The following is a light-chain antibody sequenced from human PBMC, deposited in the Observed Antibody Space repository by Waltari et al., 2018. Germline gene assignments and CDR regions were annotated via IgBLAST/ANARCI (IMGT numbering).Light chain of an antibody. V-gene: IGKV3-20*01. CDR3: QNHERLPAT. CDR1: QSIGKY. Sequence: EIVLTQSPGTLSLSPGERATLSCRASQSIGKYLVWYQQKPGQAPRLRIYAASSRATGVPDRFRGSGSGTDFSLTISRLEPEDFAVYYCQNHERLPATFGQGTKVEIK. J-gene: IGKJ1*01. CDR2: AAS.